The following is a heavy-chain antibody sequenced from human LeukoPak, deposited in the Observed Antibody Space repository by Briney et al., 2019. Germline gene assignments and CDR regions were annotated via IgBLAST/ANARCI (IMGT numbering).Heavy chain of an antibody. CDR3: ARGQGSGWYGAQNWFDP. CDR1: GFTFSSYG. CDR2: IWYDGSNK. D-gene: IGHD6-19*01. V-gene: IGHV3-33*01. J-gene: IGHJ5*02. Sequence: GGSLRLSCAASGFTFSSYGMHWVRQAPGKGLEWVAVIWYDGSNKYYADSVKGRFTISRDNSKNTLYLQMNSLRAEDTAVYYCARGQGSGWYGAQNWFDPWGQGTLVTVSS.